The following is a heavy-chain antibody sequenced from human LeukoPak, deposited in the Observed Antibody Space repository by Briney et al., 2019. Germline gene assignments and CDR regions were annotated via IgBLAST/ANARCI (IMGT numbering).Heavy chain of an antibody. Sequence: PSETLSLTCAVYGGSFSGYYWTWIRQTPEKGLEWVGEMNPSGRTHYNPSLKSRVTISVDTSKNQFSLEFSSVTAADTAVYYCARGRQDVTMIVVVMTAVSYYLDVWGKGTTVTVS. D-gene: IGHD3-22*01. CDR1: GGSFSGYY. J-gene: IGHJ6*03. CDR2: MNPSGRT. V-gene: IGHV4-34*01. CDR3: ARGRQDVTMIVVVMTAVSYYLDV.